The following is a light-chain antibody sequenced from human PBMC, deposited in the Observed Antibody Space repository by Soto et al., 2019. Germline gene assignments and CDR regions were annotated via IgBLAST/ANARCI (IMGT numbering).Light chain of an antibody. J-gene: IGLJ2*01. CDR1: SSDVGGYNY. CDR3: CSYAGSFVV. V-gene: IGLV2-11*01. CDR2: DVS. Sequence: QPVLTQPRSVSGSPGQSVTISCTGTSSDVGGYNYVSWYQQHPGKAPKLMIYDVSKRPSGVPDRFSGSKSGNTASLTISGLQTEDKADYYCCSYAGSFVVFGGGTKLTVL.